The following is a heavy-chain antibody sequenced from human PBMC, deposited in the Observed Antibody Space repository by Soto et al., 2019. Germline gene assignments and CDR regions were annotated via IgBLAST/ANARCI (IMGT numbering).Heavy chain of an antibody. D-gene: IGHD6-13*01. CDR3: ATEGQRAAGFDY. CDR2: FDPEDGET. V-gene: IGHV1-24*01. Sequence: ASVKVSCKVSGYTLTELSMHWVRQAPGKGLEWMGGFDPEDGETIYAQKFQGRVTMTEDTSTDTAYMELSSLRSEDTAVYYCATEGQRAAGFDYWGQGTLVTVSS. J-gene: IGHJ4*02. CDR1: GYTLTELS.